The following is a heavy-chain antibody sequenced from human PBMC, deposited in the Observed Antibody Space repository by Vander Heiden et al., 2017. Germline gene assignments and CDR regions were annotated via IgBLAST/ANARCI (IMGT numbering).Heavy chain of an antibody. V-gene: IGHV1-8*01. CDR3: ARTYYYDSSGYAEYYGMDV. J-gene: IGHJ6*02. CDR1: GYTFTSYD. CDR2: MNPNSGNT. Sequence: QVQLVQSGAEVKKPGASVKVSCKASGYTFTSYDINWVRQATGQGLEWMGWMNPNSGNTGYAQKFQGRGTMTRNTSISTAYMELSSLRSEETAVYYCARTYYYDSSGYAEYYGMDVWGQGTTVTVYS. D-gene: IGHD3-22*01.